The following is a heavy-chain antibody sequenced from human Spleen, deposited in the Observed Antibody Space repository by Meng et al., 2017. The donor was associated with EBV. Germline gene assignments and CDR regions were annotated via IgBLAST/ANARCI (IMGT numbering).Heavy chain of an antibody. CDR3: ASLLTGEGGWFDP. D-gene: IGHD3-9*01. J-gene: IGHJ5*02. CDR1: GGSISGDDFTTAGFY. Sequence: QVQLQESGPGLVKPSQTLSLICAVSGGSISGDDFTTAGFYWSWVRQPPGKGLEWIGYIYYSGTTYYNPSLKSRVSISLDTSKNQFSLKLSSVTAADTAVYYCASLLTGEGGWFDPWGQGTLVTVSS. V-gene: IGHV4-30-4*01. CDR2: IYYSGTT.